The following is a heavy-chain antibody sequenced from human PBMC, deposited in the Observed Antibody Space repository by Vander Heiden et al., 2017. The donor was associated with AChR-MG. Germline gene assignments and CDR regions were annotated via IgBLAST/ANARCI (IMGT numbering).Heavy chain of an antibody. Sequence: DVQLVESGGGLVKPGGSLRPSCAASGFTFSSYSMNWFCLGPGKGLEWGSSSRSSSSYISYADSVKGRVTISGDNAKNSLYLQMNSLRAEDTAVYYCASPATIVGATSVGPPPAVNWGQGTLVTVSS. CDR1: GFTFSSYS. V-gene: IGHV3-21*01. J-gene: IGHJ4*02. CDR2: SRSSSSYI. CDR3: ASPATIVGATSVGPPPAVN. D-gene: IGHD1-26*01.